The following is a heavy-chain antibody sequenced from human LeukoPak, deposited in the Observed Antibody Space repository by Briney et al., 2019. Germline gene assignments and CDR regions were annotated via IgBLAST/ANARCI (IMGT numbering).Heavy chain of an antibody. CDR2: INHSGSS. CDR3: ARGVSTPSDNYEGGYYYFDY. V-gene: IGHV4-34*01. J-gene: IGHJ4*02. D-gene: IGHD1-1*01. CDR1: GGSLSNYQ. Sequence: SETLSLTCAVYGGSLSNYQWSWIRQSPGKGLEWIGKINHSGSSSHNPSRKTRLTVSLAAPKTQLSPELTSVTAAASGVYYCARGVSTPSDNYEGGYYYFDYWGQGILVTVSS.